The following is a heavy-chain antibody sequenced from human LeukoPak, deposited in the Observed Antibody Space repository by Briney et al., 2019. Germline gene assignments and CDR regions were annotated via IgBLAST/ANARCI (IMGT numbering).Heavy chain of an antibody. CDR3: ARERHRGSSSCLDY. D-gene: IGHD6-13*01. CDR2: ISYDGSNK. V-gene: IGHV3-30-3*01. CDR1: GFTFSSYA. J-gene: IGHJ4*02. Sequence: GRSLRLSCAASGFTFSSYAMHWVRQAPGKGLEWVAVISYDGSNKYYADSVKGRFTISRDNSKNTLYLQMNSLRAEDTAVYYCARERHRGSSSCLDYWGQGTLVTVSS.